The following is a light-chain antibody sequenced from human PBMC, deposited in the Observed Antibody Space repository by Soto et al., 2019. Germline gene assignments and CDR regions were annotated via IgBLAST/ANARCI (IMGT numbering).Light chain of an antibody. CDR2: EVV. V-gene: IGLV2-8*01. CDR1: KNDIGVYDF. Sequence: QSVLTQPPSASGSPGQSVTISCTGTKNDIGVYDFVSWYQHHPGKAPRLIIYEVVQRPSGVPDRFSGSKSGNTASLTVSGLQAEDEADYFCKSYAGSNTYVFGGGTKLTVL. CDR3: KSYAGSNTYV. J-gene: IGLJ2*01.